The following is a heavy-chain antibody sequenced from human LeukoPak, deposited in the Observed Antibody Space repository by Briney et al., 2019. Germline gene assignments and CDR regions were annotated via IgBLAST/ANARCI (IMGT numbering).Heavy chain of an antibody. V-gene: IGHV4-59*01. CDR2: IYYSGST. D-gene: IGHD6-13*01. J-gene: IGHJ4*02. CDR3: ARTWSGGSSWRTFDY. CDR1: GGSISCYY. Sequence: PLETLSLTCTVSGGSISCYYWSWIRQPPGKGLEWIGYIYYSGSTNYNPSLKSRVTISVDTSKNQFSLKLSSVTAADTAVYYCARTWSGGSSWRTFDYWGQGTLVTVSS.